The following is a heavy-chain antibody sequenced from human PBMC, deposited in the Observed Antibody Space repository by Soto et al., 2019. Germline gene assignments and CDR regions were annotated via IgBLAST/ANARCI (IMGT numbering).Heavy chain of an antibody. Sequence: QVQLVESGGGVVQPGRSLRLSCAASGFTFNTYAMHWVRQAPGKGLEWVAVISYDGSNKYYADSVKGRFTISRDNSKNTRYLQMNSLRPEDTAVYYCARRYKDGRRDCISTSCLFDPWGQGTLVTVSS. CDR1: GFTFNTYA. J-gene: IGHJ5*01. D-gene: IGHD2-2*01. CDR3: ARRYKDGRRDCISTSCLFDP. CDR2: ISYDGSNK. V-gene: IGHV3-30-3*01.